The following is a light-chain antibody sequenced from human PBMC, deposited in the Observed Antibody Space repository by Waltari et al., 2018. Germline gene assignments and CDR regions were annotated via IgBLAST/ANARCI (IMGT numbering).Light chain of an antibody. J-gene: IGLJ3*02. Sequence: QSALTQPASVSGSPGQSIPISCTGTSSDVGGYNYVTWYQQHPGKAPKLMIYDVSKRPSGVSNLFSGSKSGNTASLTISGLQAEDEADYYCSSYTSSSTRVFGGGTKLTVL. V-gene: IGLV2-14*01. CDR2: DVS. CDR3: SSYTSSSTRV. CDR1: SSDVGGYNY.